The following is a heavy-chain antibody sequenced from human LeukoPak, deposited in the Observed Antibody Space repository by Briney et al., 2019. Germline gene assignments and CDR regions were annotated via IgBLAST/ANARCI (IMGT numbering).Heavy chain of an antibody. J-gene: IGHJ3*02. V-gene: IGHV3-7*01. CDR3: ARDRRVRGVMWNSKSDGFDI. CDR1: GFTFSSYW. Sequence: GGSLRLSSAASGFTFSSYWMSWVRQAPGKGLEWVANIKQDGSEKHYVDSVKGRFAISRDNAKNSLYLQMNSLRAEDTAVYYCARDRRVRGVMWNSKSDGFDIWGHGTMVTVSS. D-gene: IGHD3-10*01. CDR2: IKQDGSEK.